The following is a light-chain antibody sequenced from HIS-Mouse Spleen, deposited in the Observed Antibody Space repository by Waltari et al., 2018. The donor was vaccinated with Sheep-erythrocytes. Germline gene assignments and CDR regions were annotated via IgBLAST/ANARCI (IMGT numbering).Light chain of an antibody. CDR1: SSDVGGYNY. Sequence: QSALTQPRSVSGSPGQPAPISCPGTSSDVGGYNYVTWYQQHPGKAPKLMLYEASKRPSGVPDLFSGSKSGNAASLTISGIQAEDEADYYCCSYAGSYNHVFATGTKVTVL. J-gene: IGLJ1*01. CDR3: CSYAGSYNHV. V-gene: IGLV2-11*01. CDR2: EAS.